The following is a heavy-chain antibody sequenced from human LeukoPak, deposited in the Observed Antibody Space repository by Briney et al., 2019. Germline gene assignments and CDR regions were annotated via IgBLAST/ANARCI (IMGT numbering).Heavy chain of an antibody. V-gene: IGHV4-38-2*02. CDR2: IYHSGST. Sequence: SETLSLTCTVSGYSISSGYYWGWIRQPPGKGLEWIGSIYHSGSTYCNPSLKSRVTISVDTSKNQFSLKLSSVTAADTAVYYCARGQYSSSWLPPNYYYYYMDVWGKGTTVTVSS. CDR3: ARGQYSSSWLPPNYYYYYMDV. CDR1: GYSISSGYY. D-gene: IGHD6-13*01. J-gene: IGHJ6*03.